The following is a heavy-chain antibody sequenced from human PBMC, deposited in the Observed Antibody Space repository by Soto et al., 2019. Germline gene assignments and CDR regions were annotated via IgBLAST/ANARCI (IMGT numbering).Heavy chain of an antibody. CDR3: ARGSHQIYYYSSGIDV. J-gene: IGHJ6*02. CDR1: GGSFSGYY. CDR2: INHGGST. Sequence: SKTLSLTCAVYGGSFSGYYWSWIRQPPGKGLEWIGEINHGGSTNYNPSLKSRVTISVDTSKNQFPLKLSSVTAADTAVYYCARGSHQIYYYSSGIDVCGQGNTVPVSS. V-gene: IGHV4-34*01.